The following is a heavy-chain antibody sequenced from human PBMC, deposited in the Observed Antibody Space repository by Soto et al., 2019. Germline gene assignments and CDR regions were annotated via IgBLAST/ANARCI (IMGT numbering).Heavy chain of an antibody. CDR3: AKDLDPYCSSASCYTFDY. J-gene: IGHJ4*02. D-gene: IGHD2-2*02. Sequence: PGGSLRLSCAASGFNFRTYGMHWVRQAPGKGLEWVAIISFDGINKYYGDSVKGRFTISRDNSKNTLYLQLNSLRAEDTAVYYCAKDLDPYCSSASCYTFDYWGQGSLVTVSS. CDR2: ISFDGINK. V-gene: IGHV3-30*18. CDR1: GFNFRTYG.